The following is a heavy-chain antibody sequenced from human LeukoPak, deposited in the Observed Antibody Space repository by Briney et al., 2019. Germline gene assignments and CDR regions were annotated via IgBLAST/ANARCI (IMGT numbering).Heavy chain of an antibody. Sequence: PGGSLRLSCAASGFTFSSYSMNWVRQAPGKGLEWVSSISSSSSYIYYADSVKGRFTISRDNSKNTLYLQMTSLRAEDTAVYYCAKDRTVTTFSPAEYFQHWGQGTLVTVSS. CDR1: GFTFSSYS. V-gene: IGHV3-21*04. CDR2: ISSSSSYI. J-gene: IGHJ1*01. D-gene: IGHD4-17*01. CDR3: AKDRTVTTFSPAEYFQH.